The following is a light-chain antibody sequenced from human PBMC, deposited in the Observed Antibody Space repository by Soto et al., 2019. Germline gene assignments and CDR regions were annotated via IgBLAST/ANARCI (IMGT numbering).Light chain of an antibody. CDR3: CSHAGSWV. CDR2: EVN. V-gene: IGLV2-23*02. Sequence: QSALTQPASVSGSPGQSITISCTGTSSDVGSYNLVAWYQHHPGKAPKLMIYEVNKRPSGVSNRFSGSKSGNTASLTISGLQAEDEADYYCCSHAGSWVFGGGTKLTVL. CDR1: SSDVGSYNL. J-gene: IGLJ3*02.